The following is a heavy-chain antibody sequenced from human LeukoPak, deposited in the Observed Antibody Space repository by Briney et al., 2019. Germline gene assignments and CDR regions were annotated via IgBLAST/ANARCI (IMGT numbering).Heavy chain of an antibody. V-gene: IGHV4-39*07. CDR1: GGSISSYY. CDR3: ANVGFGELTYYYYMDV. Sequence: SETLSLTCTVSGGSISSYYWGWIRQSPGKGLEWIGSFYYCGNSYYNPSLKSRVTISVDTSQNQFSLTVSSVTAADTAVYYCANVGFGELTYYYYMDVWGKGTTVTVSS. CDR2: FYYCGNS. D-gene: IGHD3-10*01. J-gene: IGHJ6*03.